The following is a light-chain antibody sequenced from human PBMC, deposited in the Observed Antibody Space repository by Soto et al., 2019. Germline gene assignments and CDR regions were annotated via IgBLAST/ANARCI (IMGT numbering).Light chain of an antibody. CDR3: ASWDDSLSGFV. CDR2: RID. J-gene: IGLJ1*01. Sequence: QSVLTQPPSASGTPGQRVTISCSGSTSNIGHNYVCWYQQLPGSTPKLLILRIDQRPSGVPDRFSGSKSGTSASLTIGGLRAEDEADYYCASWDDSLSGFVFGTGTKVTVL. V-gene: IGLV1-47*01. CDR1: TSNIGHNY.